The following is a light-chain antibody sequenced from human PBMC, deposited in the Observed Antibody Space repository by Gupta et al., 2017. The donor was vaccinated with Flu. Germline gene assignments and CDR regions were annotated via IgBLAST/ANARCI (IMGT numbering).Light chain of an antibody. CDR1: SSYIGSDT. CDR3: AAWDDTLNGPV. J-gene: IGLJ3*02. Sequence: QSMLTQPPSASGTTGQRVTISCSTSSSYIGSDTVNWYQHVPGTAPKLLIYNNSQRPSGVPDRFSGSKSGASASLAITGLQSEDEADYYCAAWDDTLNGPVFGGGTKLTVL. CDR2: NNS. V-gene: IGLV1-44*01.